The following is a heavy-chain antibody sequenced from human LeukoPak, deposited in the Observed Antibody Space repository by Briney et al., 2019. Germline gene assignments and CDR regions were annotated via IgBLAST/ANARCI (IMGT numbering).Heavy chain of an antibody. D-gene: IGHD3-22*01. J-gene: IGHJ4*02. CDR1: GGSISSRLFY. Sequence: SSETLSLTCTVSGGSISSRLFYWGWIRQPPGKGLEWIGNIHYSGTSYYNSSLKSRVTISVDTSKSQVSLKLSSVTAADTAVYYCATQYYDSVGYYPPGDYWGQGTLVTVSS. CDR2: IHYSGTS. V-gene: IGHV4-39*01. CDR3: ATQYYDSVGYYPPGDY.